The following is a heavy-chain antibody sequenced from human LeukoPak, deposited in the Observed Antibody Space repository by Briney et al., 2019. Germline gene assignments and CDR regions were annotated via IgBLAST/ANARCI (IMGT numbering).Heavy chain of an antibody. CDR1: GYTFTSYG. J-gene: IGHJ4*02. CDR2: IIPILGIA. D-gene: IGHD3-22*01. CDR3: ARDGYYYDSSGALDY. Sequence: SVKVSCKASGYTFTSYGISWMRQAPGQGLEWMGRIIPILGIANYAQKFQGRVTITADKSTSTAYMELSSLRSEDTAVYYCARDGYYYDSSGALDYWGQGTLVTVSS. V-gene: IGHV1-69*04.